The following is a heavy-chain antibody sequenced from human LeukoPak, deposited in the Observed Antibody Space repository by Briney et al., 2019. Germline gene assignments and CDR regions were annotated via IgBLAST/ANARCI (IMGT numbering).Heavy chain of an antibody. J-gene: IGHJ4*02. CDR2: ISTTSDYI. D-gene: IGHD5-18*01. CDR1: GFTFNTFS. V-gene: IGHV3-21*01. CDR3: ARISPERGYSYGPLDIYFDY. Sequence: GGSLRLSCAASGFTFNTFSMNWFRQAPGKGLDWVSSISTTSDYIYYADSVKGRFTISRDNAKNSLHLQMNSLRAEDTAVYYCARISPERGYSYGPLDIYFDYWGQGTLVTVSS.